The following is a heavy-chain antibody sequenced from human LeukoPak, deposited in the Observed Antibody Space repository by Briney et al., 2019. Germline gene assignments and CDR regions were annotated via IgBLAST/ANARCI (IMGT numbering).Heavy chain of an antibody. CDR1: VGSISSYN. CDR3: ARGNLSGLDTAMVHMDV. D-gene: IGHD5-18*01. CDR2: IYNSGGT. Sequence: SSTLSLTSTVSVGSISSYNCSCIRQPPGKGQGGIWYIYNSGGTNYTPSLKSRVTISVDTSKNQFYLQLSSVAAEDTAGYYCARGNLSGLDTAMVHMDVWGKGSTVTV. J-gene: IGHJ6*03. V-gene: IGHV4-59*01.